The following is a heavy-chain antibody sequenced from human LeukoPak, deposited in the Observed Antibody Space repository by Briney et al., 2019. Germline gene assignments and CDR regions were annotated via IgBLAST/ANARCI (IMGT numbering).Heavy chain of an antibody. V-gene: IGHV4-4*02. D-gene: IGHD3-3*01. CDR2: IYHSGST. J-gene: IGHJ3*02. CDR1: GGSISSSNW. CDR3: ARRGARRTMYDFWSGYLTDAFDI. Sequence: PSETLSLTCAVSGGSISSSNWWSWVRQPPGKGLEWIGEIYHSGSTNYNPSLKSRVTISVDKSKNQFSLELSSVTAADTAVYYCARRGARRTMYDFWSGYLTDAFDIWGQGTMVTVSS.